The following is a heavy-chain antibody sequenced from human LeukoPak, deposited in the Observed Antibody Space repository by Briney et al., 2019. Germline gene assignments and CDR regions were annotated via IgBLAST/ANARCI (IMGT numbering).Heavy chain of an antibody. CDR2: IYSGGST. CDR3: ARDSATVTTRGFDY. J-gene: IGHJ4*02. D-gene: IGHD4-17*01. V-gene: IGHV3-66*01. Sequence: PGGSLRLSCAASGFTVSSNYMSWVRQAPGKGLEWVSVIYSGGSTYCADPVKGRFTISRDNSKNTLYLQMNSLRAEDTAVYYCARDSATVTTRGFDYWGQGTLVTVSS. CDR1: GFTVSSNY.